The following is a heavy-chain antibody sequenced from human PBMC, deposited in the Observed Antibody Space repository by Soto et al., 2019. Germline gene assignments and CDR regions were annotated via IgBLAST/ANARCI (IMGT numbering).Heavy chain of an antibody. D-gene: IGHD2-21*02. V-gene: IGHV3-23*01. CDR1: GFTFSSYA. CDR3: AKETFPYCGGDCPTWFDP. CDR2: ISGSGGST. J-gene: IGHJ5*02. Sequence: PGGSLRLSCAASGFTFSSYAMSWVRQAPGKGLEWVSAISGSGGSTYYADSVKGRFTISRDNSKNTLYLQMNSLRAEDTAVYYCAKETFPYCGGDCPTWFDPWGQGTLVTVSS.